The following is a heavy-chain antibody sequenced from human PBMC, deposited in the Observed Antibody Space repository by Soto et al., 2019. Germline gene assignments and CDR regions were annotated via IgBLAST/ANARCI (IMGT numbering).Heavy chain of an antibody. CDR3: ARVITSSGWYEDY. J-gene: IGHJ4*02. D-gene: IGHD6-19*01. CDR2: IGVSSSSI. V-gene: IGHV3-48*01. CDR1: GVTFSRYG. Sequence: GGSLRLSCAASGVTFSRYGMNWVGQAPGKGLEWVSYIGVSSSSIYYADSAKGRFTISRDNAKNSLYLQMNSLRAEDTAVYYCARVITSSGWYEDYWGQGTLVTVSS.